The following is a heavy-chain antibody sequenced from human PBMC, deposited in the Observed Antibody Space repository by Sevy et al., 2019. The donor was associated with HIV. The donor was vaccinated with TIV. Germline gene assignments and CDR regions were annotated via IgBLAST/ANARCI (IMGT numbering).Heavy chain of an antibody. D-gene: IGHD5-18*01. J-gene: IGHJ3*02. CDR1: GFTFSSYA. CDR2: ISGSGGST. V-gene: IGHV3-23*01. CDR3: AKDPKRGADSYGSDAFDI. Sequence: GGSLRLSCAASGFTFSSYAMSCVRQAPGKGLEWVSAISGSGGSTYYADSVKGRFTISRDNSKNTLYLQMNSLRAEDTVVHYCAKDPKRGADSYGSDAFDIWGQGTTVTVSS.